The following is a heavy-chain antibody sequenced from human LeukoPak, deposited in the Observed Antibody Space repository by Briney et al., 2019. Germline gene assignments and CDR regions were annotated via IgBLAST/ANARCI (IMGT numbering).Heavy chain of an antibody. Sequence: SGGSLRLSCAASGFTFSSYAMSWVRQAPGKGLEWVSSISGSGTTYYAESVKGRFTVSRDNSKNTLYLQVNSLRGEDTAVYYCAKDPMVRGSTYDYWGQGTLVTVSS. V-gene: IGHV3-23*01. CDR1: GFTFSSYA. CDR3: AKDPMVRGSTYDY. D-gene: IGHD3-10*01. CDR2: ISGSGTT. J-gene: IGHJ4*02.